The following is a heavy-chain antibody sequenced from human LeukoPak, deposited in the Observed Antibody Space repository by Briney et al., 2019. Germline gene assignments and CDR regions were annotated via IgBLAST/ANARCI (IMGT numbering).Heavy chain of an antibody. J-gene: IGHJ6*02. CDR3: ARDGSGSYYYYYYGMDV. CDR1: GYTLTSYG. D-gene: IGHD3-10*01. Sequence: ASVKVSCKASGYTLTSYGISWVRQAPGQGLEWMGWISAYNGNTNYAQKLQGRVTMTTDTATSTAYMELRSLRSDDTAVYYCARDGSGSYYYYYYGMDVWGQGTTVTVSS. V-gene: IGHV1-18*01. CDR2: ISAYNGNT.